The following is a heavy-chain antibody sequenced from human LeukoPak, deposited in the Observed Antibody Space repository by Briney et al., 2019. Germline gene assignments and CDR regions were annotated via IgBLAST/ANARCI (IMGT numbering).Heavy chain of an antibody. Sequence: GGSLGLSCVASGFTFTSYGMHWVRQAPGKGLEWVAVSWFAGDTKYYADSVKGRFTISRDNSKNTVYLQLNSLRADDTAIYYCAKDTDDYLLDWGQGTLVTVSS. D-gene: IGHD5-12*01. CDR3: AKDTDDYLLD. CDR2: SWFAGDTK. J-gene: IGHJ4*02. V-gene: IGHV3-30*02. CDR1: GFTFTSYG.